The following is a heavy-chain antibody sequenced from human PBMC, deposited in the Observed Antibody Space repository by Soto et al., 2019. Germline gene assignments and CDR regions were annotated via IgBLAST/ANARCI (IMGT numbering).Heavy chain of an antibody. CDR3: TRHVVSGTLLKGNWFDP. V-gene: IGHV4-39*01. D-gene: IGHD1-1*01. Sequence: QLQESGPGLVKSSETLSLTCSVSGDSISSSTYFWGWIRQSPGGGLEWIASVDYSGNSYYNPSLRCRVTGSVDPSKNQFSRKVSYVTAADTAMYYCTRHVVSGTLLKGNWFDPWGQGTLVTVSS. CDR2: VDYSGNS. CDR1: GDSISSSTYF. J-gene: IGHJ5*02.